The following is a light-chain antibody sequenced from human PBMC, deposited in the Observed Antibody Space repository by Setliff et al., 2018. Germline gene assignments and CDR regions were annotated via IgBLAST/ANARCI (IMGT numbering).Light chain of an antibody. V-gene: IGKV3-20*01. CDR3: QQYGSSTGT. CDR1: QSVSSSY. J-gene: IGKJ1*01. Sequence: EIVLTQSPGTLSLSPGERATLSCRASQSVSSSYLAWYQQKPGQAPRLLIYGASSRATGIPDRFSGSGSGTDFTLTISTLEPEDFAVYYRQQYGSSTGTFGQGTKVDIK. CDR2: GAS.